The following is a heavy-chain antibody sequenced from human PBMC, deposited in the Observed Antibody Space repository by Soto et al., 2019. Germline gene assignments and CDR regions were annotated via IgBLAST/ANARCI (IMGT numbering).Heavy chain of an antibody. Sequence: QVQLVQSGAEVKKPGSSVKVSYKASGGTFSSYAISWVRQAPGQGLEWMGGIIPIFGTADYAQKFQGRVTITADESTSTAYMELSSLRSEDTAVYYCASHCGGDCYSRSPPYYYYGMDVWGQGTTVTVSS. CDR1: GGTFSSYA. CDR3: ASHCGGDCYSRSPPYYYYGMDV. CDR2: IIPIFGTA. D-gene: IGHD2-21*02. V-gene: IGHV1-69*12. J-gene: IGHJ6*02.